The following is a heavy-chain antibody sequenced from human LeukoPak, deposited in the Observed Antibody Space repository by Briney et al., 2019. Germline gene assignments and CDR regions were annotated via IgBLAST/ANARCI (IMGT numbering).Heavy chain of an antibody. Sequence: SETLSLTCTVSGYSISSGYYWGWIRQPPGKGLEWIGEIHHDGNTNYNPSLKSRATISVDKSKNQFSLKLSSVTATDTAVYLCARNAYYSSDSWGQGTLVTVS. CDR1: GYSISSGYY. V-gene: IGHV4-38-2*02. CDR3: ARNAYYSSDS. CDR2: IHHDGNT. J-gene: IGHJ4*02. D-gene: IGHD4/OR15-4a*01.